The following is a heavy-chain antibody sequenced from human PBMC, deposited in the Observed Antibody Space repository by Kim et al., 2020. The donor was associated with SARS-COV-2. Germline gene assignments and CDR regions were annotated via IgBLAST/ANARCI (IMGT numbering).Heavy chain of an antibody. CDR1: GYTFTGYY. D-gene: IGHD3-10*01. J-gene: IGHJ4*02. CDR2: INPNSGGT. Sequence: ASVKVSCKASGYTFTGYYMHWVRQAPGQGLEWMGWINPNSGGTNYAQKFQGRVTMTRDTSISTAYMELSRLRSDDTAVYYCAQPLGITMVRGVINDYWGQGTLVTVSS. CDR3: AQPLGITMVRGVINDY. V-gene: IGHV1-2*02.